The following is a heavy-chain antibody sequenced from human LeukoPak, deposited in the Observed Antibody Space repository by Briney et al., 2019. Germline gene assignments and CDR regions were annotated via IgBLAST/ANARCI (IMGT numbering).Heavy chain of an antibody. J-gene: IGHJ4*02. CDR3: ARVVVTAMVYYFDF. CDR2: IYYSGST. V-gene: IGHV4-59*01. D-gene: IGHD2-21*02. Sequence: PSETLSLTCTVSGGSINSYYWSWIRQPPGKGLEWIGYIYYSGSTNYNPSLKSRVTISVDTSKNQFSLKLSSVTAADTAVYYCARVVVTAMVYYFDFWGQGTLVTVSS. CDR1: GGSINSYY.